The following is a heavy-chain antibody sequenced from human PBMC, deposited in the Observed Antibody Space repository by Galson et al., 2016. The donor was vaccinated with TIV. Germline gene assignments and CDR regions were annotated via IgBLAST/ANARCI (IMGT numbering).Heavy chain of an antibody. CDR2: IYNSGST. V-gene: IGHV4-31*03. Sequence: TLSLTCNVSGGSVSSGGFYWSWIRQHPGKGLEWIGYIYNSGSTYYNPSLKSRVTISVDTSKNEFSLKLSSVTAADTAVYYRARWADTGSYYQYFHHWGQGTLVSVSS. CDR1: GGSVSSGGFY. J-gene: IGHJ1*01. D-gene: IGHD1-26*01. CDR3: ARWADTGSYYQYFHH.